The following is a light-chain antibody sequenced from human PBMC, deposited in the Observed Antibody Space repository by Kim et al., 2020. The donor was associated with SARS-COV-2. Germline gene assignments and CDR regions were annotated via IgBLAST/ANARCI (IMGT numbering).Light chain of an antibody. Sequence: ETVVTQSPATLSVSPGERVTLSCRADQSISNDLAWYHKKPGQAPGLLIYGASTRATGVPARFSGSGSGTEFTLTISSLQSEDFAVYYCQQYHRWPLTFGGGTKVDIK. J-gene: IGKJ4*01. CDR3: QQYHRWPLT. CDR2: GAS. V-gene: IGKV3-15*01. CDR1: QSISND.